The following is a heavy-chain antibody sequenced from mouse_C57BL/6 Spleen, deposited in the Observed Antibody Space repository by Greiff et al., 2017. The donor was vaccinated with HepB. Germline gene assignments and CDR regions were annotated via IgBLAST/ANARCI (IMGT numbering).Heavy chain of an antibody. CDR2: INPNNGGT. D-gene: IGHD2-1*01. CDR3: ARKGNPYAMDY. J-gene: IGHJ4*01. CDR1: GYTFTDYY. Sequence: EVQLQQSGPELVKPGASVKISCKASGYTFTDYYMNWVKQSHGKSLEWIGDINPNNGGTSYNQKFKGKATLTVDKSSSTAYMELRSLTSEDSAVYYCARKGNPYAMDYWGQGTSVTVSS. V-gene: IGHV1-26*01.